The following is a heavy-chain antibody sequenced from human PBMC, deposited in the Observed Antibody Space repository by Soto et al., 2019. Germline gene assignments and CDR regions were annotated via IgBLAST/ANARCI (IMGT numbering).Heavy chain of an antibody. J-gene: IGHJ4*02. CDR2: ISAYNGNT. CDR3: ARLGYCSSTSCYVSYYFDY. Sequence: QVQLVQSGAEVKKPGASVKVSCKASGYTFTSYGISWVRQAPGQGLEWMGWISAYNGNTNYAQKLQGRVTMTTDTSTSTAYMELRSLRSDDTAVYYCARLGYCSSTSCYVSYYFDYWCQGTLVTVSS. CDR1: GYTFTSYG. D-gene: IGHD2-2*01. V-gene: IGHV1-18*01.